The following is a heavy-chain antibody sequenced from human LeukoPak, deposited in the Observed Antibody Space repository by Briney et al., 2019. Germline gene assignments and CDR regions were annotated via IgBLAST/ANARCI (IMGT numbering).Heavy chain of an antibody. V-gene: IGHV2-70*11. J-gene: IGHJ3*02. CDR2: IDWDDDK. CDR1: GFSLSTGEMS. D-gene: IGHD3-10*01. Sequence: VSSPTLVNPTQTLTLTCTFSGFSLSTGEMSVSWVRQPPGKALEWLARIDWDDDKDYSTSLKTRLTISKDTSKNQVVLTMTNMDPVDTATYYCARRLYGSGSSNAFDIWGQGTMVTVSS. CDR3: ARRLYGSGSSNAFDI.